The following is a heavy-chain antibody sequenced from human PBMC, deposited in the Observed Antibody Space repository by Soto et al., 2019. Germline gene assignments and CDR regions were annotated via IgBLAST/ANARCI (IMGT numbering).Heavy chain of an antibody. CDR1: GVTIRGYY. V-gene: IGHV4-59*01. Sequence: PGETLTLTCNVSGVTIRGYYWNWIRQPPGKTLEWIGSIYYIGGNNYNPSLKSRVTISVDSSKNYFSLKFNSLTAGDTAVYYCASGTLSTIAAPDAWGQGTLVTVSS. CDR2: IYYIGGN. J-gene: IGHJ5*02. D-gene: IGHD6-6*01. CDR3: ASGTLSTIAAPDA.